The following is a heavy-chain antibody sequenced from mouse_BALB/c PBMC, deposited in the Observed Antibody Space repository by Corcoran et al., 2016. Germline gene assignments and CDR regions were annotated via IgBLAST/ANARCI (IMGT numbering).Heavy chain of an antibody. CDR3: ARPLYYYGSSYGY. J-gene: IGHJ2*01. V-gene: IGHV9-3-1*01. D-gene: IGHD1-1*01. CDR1: GDTFTNYG. Sequence: QIQWVQSGPELKNPGGTVKSSCKASGDTFTNYGMNWVKQAPGKDLKWRGWINTYTGEPTYADDFKGRFAFSLETSASTAYLQINNLKNEDTATYFCARPLYYYGSSYGYWGQGTTLTVSS. CDR2: INTYTGEP.